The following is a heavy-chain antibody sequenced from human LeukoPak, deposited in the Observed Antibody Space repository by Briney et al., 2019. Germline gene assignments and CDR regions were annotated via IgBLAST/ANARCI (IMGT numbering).Heavy chain of an antibody. CDR3: AKGPPHSNYPDPYYYYMDV. CDR2: MNPNSGDT. D-gene: IGHD4-11*01. J-gene: IGHJ6*03. V-gene: IGHV1-8*02. Sequence: ASVKVSCKASGYNFASHDITWVRQATGQGLEWMGWMNPNSGDTGYAQKFQGRVTMTRDTSISTAYMELSSLRSEDTAVYYCAKGPPHSNYPDPYYYYMDVWAKGTTVIVS. CDR1: GYNFASHD.